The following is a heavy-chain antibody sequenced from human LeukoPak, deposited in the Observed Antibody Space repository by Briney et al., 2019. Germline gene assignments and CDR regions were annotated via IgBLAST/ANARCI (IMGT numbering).Heavy chain of an antibody. V-gene: IGHV3-66*01. CDR3: ARDAEVAGTWGYFDY. Sequence: GGSLRLSCAASGFTVSSDYMNWVRQAPGKGLVWVSDIYSDGSTYYADCVKGRFTISSDKSTKTPYLLLKSRRADEEAVYYYARDAEVAGTWGYFDYWGQGTLVTVSS. CDR2: IYSDGST. J-gene: IGHJ4*02. CDR1: GFTVSSDY. D-gene: IGHD6-19*01.